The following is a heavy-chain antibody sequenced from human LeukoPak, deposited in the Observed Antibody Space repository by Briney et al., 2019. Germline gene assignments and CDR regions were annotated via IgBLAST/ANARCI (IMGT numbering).Heavy chain of an antibody. V-gene: IGHV4-34*01. J-gene: IGHJ4*02. CDR1: GGFFSGYY. CDR2: INHSGST. D-gene: IGHD1-1*01. Sequence: SETLSLTCAVYGGFFSGYYWSWIRQPPGKGLEWIGEINHSGSTNYNPSLKSRVTIFVDTSKNLFSLRLTSVTAADTAVYYCARHRRVTNWYVDFWGQGTLVTVSS. CDR3: ARHRRVTNWYVDF.